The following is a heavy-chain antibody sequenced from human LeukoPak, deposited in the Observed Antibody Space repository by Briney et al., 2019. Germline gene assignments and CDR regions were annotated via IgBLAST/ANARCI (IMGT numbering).Heavy chain of an antibody. J-gene: IGHJ4*02. CDR2: ISSSSSTI. CDR3: ARDRGGSYSAIDY. V-gene: IGHV3-48*04. Sequence: GGSLRLSCAASGFTFSSYSMNWVRRAPGKGLEWVSFISSSSSTIYYADSVKGRFTISRDNAKNSQYLQMNSLRAEDTAVYYCARDRGGSYSAIDYWGQGTLVTVSS. D-gene: IGHD1-26*01. CDR1: GFTFSSYS.